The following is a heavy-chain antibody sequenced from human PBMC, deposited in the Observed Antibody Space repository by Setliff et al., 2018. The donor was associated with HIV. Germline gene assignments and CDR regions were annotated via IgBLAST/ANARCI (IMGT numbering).Heavy chain of an antibody. CDR1: GGSISSSSYY. CDR2: IYYSGSA. CDR3: ARATVAIFGVVTAILHYFDY. Sequence: TLETLSLTCTVSGGSISSSSYYWGWIRQPPGKGLEWLGSIYYSGSAYYNPSLKSRVTISVDTSKNQFSLKLSSVTAADTAVYYCARATVAIFGVVTAILHYFDYWGQGTLVTVSS. J-gene: IGHJ4*02. V-gene: IGHV4-39*07. D-gene: IGHD3-3*01.